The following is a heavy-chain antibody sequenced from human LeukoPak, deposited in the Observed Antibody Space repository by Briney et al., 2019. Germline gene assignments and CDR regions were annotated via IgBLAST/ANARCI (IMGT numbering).Heavy chain of an antibody. CDR2: ISGSGGST. CDR3: ASSFYSGSSDFDY. V-gene: IGHV3-23*01. CDR1: GFTFSSYA. Sequence: GGSLRLSCAASGFTFSSYAMTWVRQAPGKGLEWVSAISGSGGSTYYADSVKGRLTISRDNSKNTLYLQMNSLRAEDTAVYYCASSFYSGSSDFDYWGQGTLVTVSS. D-gene: IGHD6-6*01. J-gene: IGHJ4*02.